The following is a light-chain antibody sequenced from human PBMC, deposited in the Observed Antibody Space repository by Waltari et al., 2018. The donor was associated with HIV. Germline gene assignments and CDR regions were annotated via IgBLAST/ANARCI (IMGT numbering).Light chain of an antibody. CDR2: EVN. J-gene: IGLJ3*02. V-gene: IGLV2-8*01. CDR1: SSDVGDFNY. Sequence: QSALTQPPSASGSPGPSVTISCTGISSDVGDFNYVSCYQQHPGKAPQLMIYEVNQRPSGVPDRFSGSKSGNTASLTVSGLQAEDEADYYCSSYVGSNRVFGGGTKLTVL. CDR3: SSYVGSNRV.